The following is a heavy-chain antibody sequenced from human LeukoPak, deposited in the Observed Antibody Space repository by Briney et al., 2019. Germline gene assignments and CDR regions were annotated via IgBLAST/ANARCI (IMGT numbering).Heavy chain of an antibody. D-gene: IGHD3-22*01. CDR3: SSADYSDSSAYYIT. CDR1: GFTFSGSA. V-gene: IGHV3-73*01. Sequence: PGGSLRLSCAASGFTFSGSAMHWVRQASGRGLERVGRIRSKRNNYATAYAASVKGRFTISRDDSNNTAYLQMNSLKTEDTAVYYCSSADYSDSSAYYITWGRGTLVTVSS. CDR2: IRSKRNNYAT. J-gene: IGHJ4*02.